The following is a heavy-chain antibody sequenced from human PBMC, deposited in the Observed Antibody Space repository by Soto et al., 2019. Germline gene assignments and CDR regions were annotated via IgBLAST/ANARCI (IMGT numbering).Heavy chain of an antibody. CDR2: ISGTGDTT. Sequence: GALRLSCAASGFFLSDYYMKWIRQAPGKGLETLCYISGTGDTTSYADSVKGRFTISRDNAKNSLFLHLNSLSAGDTAVYYCAIGGGQIYYSVMDVWGQGTTVSVSS. D-gene: IGHD3-3*01. CDR1: GFFLSDYY. J-gene: IGHJ6*02. CDR3: AIGGGQIYYSVMDV. V-gene: IGHV3-11*01.